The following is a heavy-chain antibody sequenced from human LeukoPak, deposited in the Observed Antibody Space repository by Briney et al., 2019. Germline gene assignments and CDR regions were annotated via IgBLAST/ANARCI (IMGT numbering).Heavy chain of an antibody. Sequence: ASVKVSCKASGYTFTGYGISWVRQAPGQGLEWMGWISAYNGNTNYAQKLQGRVTMTTDTSTSTAYMELRSLRSDDTAVYYCANYDSSDYSWYWGQGTLVTVSS. CDR1: GYTFTGYG. J-gene: IGHJ1*01. V-gene: IGHV1-18*01. D-gene: IGHD3-22*01. CDR3: ANYDSSDYSWY. CDR2: ISAYNGNT.